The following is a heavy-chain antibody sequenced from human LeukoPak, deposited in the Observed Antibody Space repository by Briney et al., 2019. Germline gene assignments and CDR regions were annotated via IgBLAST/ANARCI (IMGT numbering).Heavy chain of an antibody. V-gene: IGHV3-49*03. D-gene: IGHD3-22*01. Sequence: GGSLRLSCTASGFTLGDYGMSWFRRAPGKGLEWVGHIRSKSYGGTTEYATCIKGRFTISRDDSKSIAYLQMNSLRSEHTAVYYCTRDDNYWGQGTLVTVSS. CDR2: IRSKSYGGTT. CDR1: GFTLGDYG. J-gene: IGHJ4*02. CDR3: TRDDNY.